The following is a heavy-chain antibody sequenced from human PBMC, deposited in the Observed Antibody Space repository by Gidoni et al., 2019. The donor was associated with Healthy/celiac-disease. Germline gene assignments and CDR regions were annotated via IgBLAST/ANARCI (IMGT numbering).Heavy chain of an antibody. CDR3: ARDQGYYYDSSGYSPADAFDI. CDR1: GFTFSSYS. J-gene: IGHJ3*02. Sequence: EVQLVESGGGLVQPGGSLRLSCAASGFTFSSYSMNWVRQAPGKGLEWVSYISSSSSTIYYADSVKGRFTISRDNAKNSLYLQMNSLRAEDTAVYYCARDQGYYYDSSGYSPADAFDIWGQGTMVTVSS. V-gene: IGHV3-48*01. D-gene: IGHD3-22*01. CDR2: ISSSSSTI.